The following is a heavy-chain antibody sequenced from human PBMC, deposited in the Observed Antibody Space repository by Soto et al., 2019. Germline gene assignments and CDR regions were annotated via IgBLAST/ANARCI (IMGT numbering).Heavy chain of an antibody. CDR3: AREGGVVVTINWFDP. Sequence: QVQLVESGGGVVQPGRSLRLSCAASGFTFSSYGMHWVRQAPGKGLEWVAVIWYDGSNKYYADSVKGRFTISRDNSKNTLYLQMNSLRAEDTAVYYCAREGGVVVTINWFDPWGQGPLVTVSS. J-gene: IGHJ5*02. D-gene: IGHD2-21*02. CDR1: GFTFSSYG. CDR2: IWYDGSNK. V-gene: IGHV3-33*01.